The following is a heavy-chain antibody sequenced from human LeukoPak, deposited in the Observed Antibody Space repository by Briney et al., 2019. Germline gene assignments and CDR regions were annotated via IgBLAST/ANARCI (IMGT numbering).Heavy chain of an antibody. V-gene: IGHV3-7*01. CDR3: ASGFGFDCSSTSCSYFDY. Sequence: LGGSLRLSCAASGFTFSSYWMSWVRQAPGKGLEWVANIKQDGSEKYYVDSVKGRFTISRDNAKNSLYLQMNSLRAEDTAVYYCASGFGFDCSSTSCSYFDYWGQGTLVTVSS. J-gene: IGHJ4*02. CDR2: IKQDGSEK. D-gene: IGHD2-2*01. CDR1: GFTFSSYW.